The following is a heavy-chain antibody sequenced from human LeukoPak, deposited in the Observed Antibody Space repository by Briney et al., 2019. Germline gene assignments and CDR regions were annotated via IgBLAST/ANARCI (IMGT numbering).Heavy chain of an antibody. V-gene: IGHV1-8*02. J-gene: IGHJ4*02. CDR2: MNPNSGNT. Sequence: ASVKVSCKASGYTFTGYYMHWVRQAPGQGLEWMGWMNPNSGNTGYAQKFQGRVTMTRNTSISTAYMELSSLRSEDTAVYYCARGTRAAAGGYWGQGTLVTVSS. D-gene: IGHD6-13*01. CDR1: GYTFTGYY. CDR3: ARGTRAAAGGY.